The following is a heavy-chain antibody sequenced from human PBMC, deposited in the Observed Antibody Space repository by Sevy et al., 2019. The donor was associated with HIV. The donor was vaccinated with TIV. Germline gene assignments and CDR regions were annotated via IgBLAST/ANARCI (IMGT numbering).Heavy chain of an antibody. Sequence: SETLSLTCTVSGGSISISSYYWGWIRQPSGKGLEWIGSFYYSESTYYNPSLKSRVTISVDTSKNQFSLKLSSVTAADTAVYYCARAFRAVAGSYYFDYWGQGTLVTASS. J-gene: IGHJ4*02. D-gene: IGHD6-19*01. CDR1: GGSISISSYY. V-gene: IGHV4-39*01. CDR2: FYYSEST. CDR3: ARAFRAVAGSYYFDY.